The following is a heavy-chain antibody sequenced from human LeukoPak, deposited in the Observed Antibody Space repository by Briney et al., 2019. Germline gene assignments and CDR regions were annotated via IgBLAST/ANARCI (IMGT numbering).Heavy chain of an antibody. D-gene: IGHD4-17*01. V-gene: IGHV1-46*01. Sequence: ASVKVSCKASGYTFTSYYMHWVRQAPGQGLEWMGIINPSGGSTSYAQKFQGRVTMTRDTSTSTDYMELSSLRSEDTAVYYCARDEGLRHWYFDLWGRGTLVTVSS. CDR3: ARDEGLRHWYFDL. J-gene: IGHJ2*01. CDR1: GYTFTSYY. CDR2: INPSGGST.